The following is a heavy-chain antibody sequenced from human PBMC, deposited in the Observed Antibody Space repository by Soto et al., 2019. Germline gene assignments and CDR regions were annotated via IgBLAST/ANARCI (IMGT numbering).Heavy chain of an antibody. CDR2: IYWDDDK. D-gene: IGHD1-1*01. V-gene: IGHV2-5*02. CDR3: ASIKKEDKGGNFSTWFPP. Sequence: SGPTLVNPTQTLTLTCTVSGFSLSTVGLSVGWMRQPPGKALEWLALIYWDDDKRYNPSLEFRRSITKDTSQTQVVLTMTNMDPVDTAKYNFASIKKEDKGGNFSTWFPPGARET. CDR1: GFSLSTVGLS. J-gene: IGHJ5*02.